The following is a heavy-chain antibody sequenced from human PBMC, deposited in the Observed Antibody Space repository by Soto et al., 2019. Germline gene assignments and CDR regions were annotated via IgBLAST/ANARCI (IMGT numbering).Heavy chain of an antibody. D-gene: IGHD6-6*01. J-gene: IGHJ4*02. CDR1: GGTFRSYS. V-gene: IGHV1-69*13. Sequence: VNVSCKTSGGTFRSYSFSCVCQAPVQGLEWMGGIIPIFGTANYAQKFQGRVTITADESTSTAYMELSSLRSEDTAVYYCARVWLSSSPRSCFVFRGQTTFVTVSS. CDR2: IIPIFGTA. CDR3: ARVWLSSSPRSCFVF.